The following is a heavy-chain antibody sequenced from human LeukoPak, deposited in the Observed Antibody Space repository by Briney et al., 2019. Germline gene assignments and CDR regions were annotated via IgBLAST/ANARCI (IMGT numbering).Heavy chain of an antibody. D-gene: IGHD2-2*02. CDR1: GFTFSSYA. Sequence: PGRSLRLSCAASGFTFSSYAMHWVRQAPGKGLEWVAVISYDGSNKYYADSVKGRFTISRDNSKNTLYLQMNSLRAEDTAVYYCARGLYGYQLLYDYWGQGTLVTVSS. J-gene: IGHJ4*02. CDR2: ISYDGSNK. V-gene: IGHV3-30-3*01. CDR3: ARGLYGYQLLYDY.